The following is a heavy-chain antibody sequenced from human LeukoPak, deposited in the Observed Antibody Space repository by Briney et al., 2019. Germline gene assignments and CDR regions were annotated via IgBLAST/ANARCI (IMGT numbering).Heavy chain of an antibody. CDR2: INHSGST. CDR3: ARTRYVPDY. V-gene: IGHV4-34*01. D-gene: IGHD3-16*01. J-gene: IGHJ4*02. CDR1: GGSFSGYY. Sequence: SETLSLTCAVYGGSFSGYYWSWIRQPPGKGLEWIGEINHSGSTNYNPSLKSRFTISVDTSKNQFSLKLSSVTAADTAVYYCARTRYVPDYWGQGTLVTVSS.